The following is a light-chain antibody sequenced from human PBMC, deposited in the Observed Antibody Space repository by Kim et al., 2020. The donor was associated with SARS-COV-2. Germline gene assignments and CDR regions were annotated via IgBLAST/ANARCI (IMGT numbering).Light chain of an antibody. V-gene: IGLV1-44*01. CDR2: SND. J-gene: IGLJ2*01. CDR1: TSNIGKNT. Sequence: QSVLTQSPSASGTPGQRVTISCSGSTSNIGKNTVNWFQQLPGTAPKPLIFSNDQRPPGVPDRFSGSRSGTSASLAISGLRSEDEAEYYCAVWDDSLSGFLVFGGGTQLTVL. CDR3: AVWDDSLSGFLV.